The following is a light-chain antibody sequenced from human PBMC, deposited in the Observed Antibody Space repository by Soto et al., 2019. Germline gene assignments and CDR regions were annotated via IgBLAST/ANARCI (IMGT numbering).Light chain of an antibody. CDR2: DAS. CDR1: QSVSSY. Sequence: EIVLTQSPATLSLSPGERATLSCRASQSVSSYLAWYQQKPGQAPRLLIYDASNRATSIPARFSGSGSGTDFTLTIRSLEPEDFAVYYCQQRSNWPPYTFGQGTKLEIK. V-gene: IGKV3-11*01. CDR3: QQRSNWPPYT. J-gene: IGKJ2*01.